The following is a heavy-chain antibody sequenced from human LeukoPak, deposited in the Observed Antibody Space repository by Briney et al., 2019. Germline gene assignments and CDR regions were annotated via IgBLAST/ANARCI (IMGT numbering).Heavy chain of an antibody. CDR3: ASIPRRWLQDRGY. CDR2: INHSGST. Sequence: SETLSLTCAVYGGSFSGYYWSWIRQPPGKGVEWIGEINHSGSTNYNPSLKSRVTISVDTSKNQFSLKLSSVTAADTAVYYCASIPRRWLQDRGYWGQGTLVTVSS. D-gene: IGHD5-24*01. J-gene: IGHJ4*02. V-gene: IGHV4-34*01. CDR1: GGSFSGYY.